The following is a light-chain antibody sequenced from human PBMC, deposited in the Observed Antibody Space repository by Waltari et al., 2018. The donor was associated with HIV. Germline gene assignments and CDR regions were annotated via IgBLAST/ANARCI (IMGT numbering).Light chain of an antibody. CDR3: QQSHDKPWT. Sequence: IQMAQSPISLSASVGDRVTITCRASQSVASYLNWYPQKSGQAPRLLVHAASTLHSGVPSRFSGRGSGTNFTLVISGLQSEDFATYFCQQSHDKPWTFGQGTIV. V-gene: IGKV1-39*01. J-gene: IGKJ1*01. CDR2: AAS. CDR1: QSVASY.